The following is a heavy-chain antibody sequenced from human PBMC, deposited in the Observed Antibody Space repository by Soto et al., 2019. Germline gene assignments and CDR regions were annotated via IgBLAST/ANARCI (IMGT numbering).Heavy chain of an antibody. J-gene: IGHJ4*02. D-gene: IGHD2-2*02. V-gene: IGHV4-34*01. CDR3: ARGRYCSSTSCYTAMVTEFNY. CDR1: GGSFSGYY. CDR2: INHSGST. Sequence: QVQLQQWGAGLLKPSETLSLTYAVYGGSFSGYYWSWIRQPPGKGLEWIGEINHSGSTNYNPSLKSRVTISVDTSKNQFSLKLSSVTAADTAVYYCARGRYCSSTSCYTAMVTEFNYWGQGTLVTVSS.